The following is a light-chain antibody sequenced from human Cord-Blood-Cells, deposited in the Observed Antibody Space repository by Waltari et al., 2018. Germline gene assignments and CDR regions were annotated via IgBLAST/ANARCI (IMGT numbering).Light chain of an antibody. CDR2: DVS. J-gene: IGLJ3*02. V-gene: IGLV2-14*01. CDR3: SSYTSSSTWV. CDR1: SSDVGGYNY. Sequence: QSALTQPASVSGSPGQSITISCTGTSSDVGGYNYVSWYQQHPGKVPKLMIYDVSKRPSGVSHRCSGSKSGNTASLTISGLQAEDEADYYCSSYTSSSTWVFGGGTKLTVL.